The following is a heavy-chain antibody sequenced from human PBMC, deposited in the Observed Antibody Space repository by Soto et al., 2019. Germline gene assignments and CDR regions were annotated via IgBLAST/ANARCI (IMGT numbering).Heavy chain of an antibody. Sequence: SGGSLRLSCAASGFTFSSYAVSWVRQAPEKGLEWVSVISGSGDSTYYADSVKGRFTISRDNSKNTLYLQMNSLRAEDTAVYYCAKASLLNIAAPYYFYYWGQVTLVTVSS. V-gene: IGHV3-23*01. CDR2: ISGSGDST. CDR3: AKASLLNIAAPYYFYY. D-gene: IGHD6-13*01. J-gene: IGHJ4*02. CDR1: GFTFSSYA.